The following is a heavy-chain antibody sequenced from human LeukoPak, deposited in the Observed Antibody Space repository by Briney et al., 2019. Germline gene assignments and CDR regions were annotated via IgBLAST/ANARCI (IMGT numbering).Heavy chain of an antibody. CDR2: ISAYNGNT. CDR3: AREATVGVATFDI. V-gene: IGHV1-18*01. Sequence: ASVKVSCKASGYTLTSYGISWVRQAPGQGREWMGWISAYNGNTNYAQKLQGRVTMTTDTSTSTAYMELRSLRSDDSAVYYCAREATVGVATFDIWGQGTMVTVSS. D-gene: IGHD5-12*01. CDR1: GYTLTSYG. J-gene: IGHJ3*02.